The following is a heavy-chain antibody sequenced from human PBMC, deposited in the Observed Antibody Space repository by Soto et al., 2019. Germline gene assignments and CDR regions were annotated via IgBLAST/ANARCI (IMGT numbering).Heavy chain of an antibody. Sequence: QLQLQESGPGLVKPSETLSLTCTVSGGSISSSSYYWGWIRQPPGKGLEWIGSIYYSGSTYYNPSLKSRAPISVDTSKNQFSLKLSSVTAADTAVYYCARRQGSSWYNWFDPWGQGTLVTVSS. CDR1: GGSISSSSYY. CDR3: ARRQGSSWYNWFDP. J-gene: IGHJ5*02. V-gene: IGHV4-39*01. CDR2: IYYSGST. D-gene: IGHD6-13*01.